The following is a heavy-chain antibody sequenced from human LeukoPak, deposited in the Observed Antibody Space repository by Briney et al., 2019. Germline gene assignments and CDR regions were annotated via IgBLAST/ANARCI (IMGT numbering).Heavy chain of an antibody. D-gene: IGHD3-9*01. Sequence: PGGSLRLSCAASGFTFSSYAMSWVRQAPGKGLEWVSAISGSGGSTYYADSVIGRFTISRDNSKSTVYLQMNNLRAEDTAVYYCARDESPLYFTYWGQGTLVTVSS. CDR3: ARDESPLYFTY. J-gene: IGHJ4*02. CDR2: ISGSGGST. CDR1: GFTFSSYA. V-gene: IGHV3-23*01.